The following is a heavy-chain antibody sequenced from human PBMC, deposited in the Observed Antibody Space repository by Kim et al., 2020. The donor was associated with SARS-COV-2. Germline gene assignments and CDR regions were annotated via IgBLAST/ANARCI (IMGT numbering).Heavy chain of an antibody. CDR1: GGSISSYY. CDR3: ARGDGYDEINFDY. V-gene: IGHV4-59*13. J-gene: IGHJ4*02. CDR2: IYYSGST. D-gene: IGHD5-18*01. Sequence: SETLSLTCTVSGGSISSYYWSWIRQPPGKGLEWIGYIYYSGSTNYNPSLKSRVTISVDTSKNQFSLKLSSVTAADTAVYYCARGDGYDEINFDYWGQGTLVTVSS.